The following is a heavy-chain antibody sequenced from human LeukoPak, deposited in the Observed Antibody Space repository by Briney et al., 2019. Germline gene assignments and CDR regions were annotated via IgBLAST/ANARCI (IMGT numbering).Heavy chain of an antibody. Sequence: ASVKVSCKASGYTFTGYYMHWVRQAPGQGLEWMGWTDRNTGNPTYAQGFTGRFVFSLDTSVSTAYLQISSLKTEDTAVYYCAVLSYDSSGYYYPFDYWGQGTLVTVSS. CDR3: AVLSYDSSGYYYPFDY. D-gene: IGHD3-22*01. V-gene: IGHV7-4-1*02. J-gene: IGHJ4*02. CDR1: GYTFTGYY. CDR2: TDRNTGNP.